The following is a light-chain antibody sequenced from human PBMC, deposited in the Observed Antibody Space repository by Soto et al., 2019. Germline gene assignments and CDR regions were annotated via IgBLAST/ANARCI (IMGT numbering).Light chain of an antibody. V-gene: IGKV1-5*03. J-gene: IGKJ2*01. CDR3: QQYNSDWNT. CDR2: KAS. CDR1: QSISNS. Sequence: DIQKTQSPSTLSASVRDRVTITCRASQSISNSLAWYQQRPGKAPKLLIYKASSLETGVPSRFSGSGSGTEFTLTISSLQPDDFATYYCQQYNSDWNTFGQGTKVDIK.